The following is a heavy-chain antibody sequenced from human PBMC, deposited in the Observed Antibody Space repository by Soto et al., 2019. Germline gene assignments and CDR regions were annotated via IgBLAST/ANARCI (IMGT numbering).Heavy chain of an antibody. CDR2: MSYDGRKI. D-gene: IGHD3-16*01. V-gene: IGHV3-33*03. Sequence: QEQLVESGGGVVHPGRSLRLSCSASGFSFSSYGIHWVRQAPGKGLEWVALMSYDGRKICYTDSVKGRFTISRDNSAKTLYLQMKSLAVEDTSVYDSAKVDRQGDTIGNYAMEVWGQGTTVIVSS. CDR3: AKVDRQGDTIGNYAMEV. J-gene: IGHJ6*02. CDR1: GFSFSSYG.